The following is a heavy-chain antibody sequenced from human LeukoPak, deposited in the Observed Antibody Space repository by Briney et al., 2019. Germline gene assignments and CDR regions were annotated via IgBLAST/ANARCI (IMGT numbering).Heavy chain of an antibody. Sequence: ASVKVSCKASGYTFTNYAMHWVRQAPGQRLEWMGWINAGNGNTQYSQNFQGRVTITRGTSASTAYMELSSLRSEDTAVYYCARAPFRDAFDIWGQGTMVTVSS. CDR1: GYTFTNYA. CDR2: INAGNGNT. CDR3: ARAPFRDAFDI. J-gene: IGHJ3*02. V-gene: IGHV1-3*01.